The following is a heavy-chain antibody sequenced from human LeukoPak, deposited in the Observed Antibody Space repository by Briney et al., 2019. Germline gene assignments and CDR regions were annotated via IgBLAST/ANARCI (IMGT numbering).Heavy chain of an antibody. D-gene: IGHD3-9*01. Sequence: SVKVSCKASGGTFSSYAISWVRQAPGQGLEWMGGIIPIFGTANYAQKFQGRVTITTDESTSTAYMELSSLRSEGTAVYYCATGYDNTFDYWGQGTLVTVSS. CDR3: ATGYDNTFDY. J-gene: IGHJ4*02. CDR2: IIPIFGTA. V-gene: IGHV1-69*05. CDR1: GGTFSSYA.